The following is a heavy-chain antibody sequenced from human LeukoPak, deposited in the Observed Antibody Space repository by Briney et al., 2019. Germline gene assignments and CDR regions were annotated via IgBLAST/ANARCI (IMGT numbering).Heavy chain of an antibody. CDR3: ARHSIASDGARLFDY. J-gene: IGHJ4*02. Sequence: SETLSLTCTVSGGSITSYYWAWLRQPPGKGLEWIGYLYYSGYSNYNPSLKSRVSMSVDTSKNQFSLNLTSVTAADTAVYYCARHSIASDGARLFDYWGRGTLVTVSS. CDR2: LYYSGYS. CDR1: GGSITSYY. V-gene: IGHV4-59*08. D-gene: IGHD2-21*01.